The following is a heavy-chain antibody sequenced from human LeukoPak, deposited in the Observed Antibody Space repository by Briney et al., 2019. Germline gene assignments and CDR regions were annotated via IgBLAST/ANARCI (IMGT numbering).Heavy chain of an antibody. CDR3: ARPFQDYDKGTFFYFFDF. D-gene: IGHD3-22*01. CDR1: GASVTMGSYY. CDR2: FHFSGST. J-gene: IGHJ4*02. V-gene: IGHV4-39*01. Sequence: SETLSLTCSVSGASVTMGSYYWAWIRQPPGKGLEWIGTFHFSGSTYYNPSLKSRVTISVDTSKNSVSLMLRSVTAADTAVYFCARPFQDYDKGTFFYFFDFWGQGILLTVSS.